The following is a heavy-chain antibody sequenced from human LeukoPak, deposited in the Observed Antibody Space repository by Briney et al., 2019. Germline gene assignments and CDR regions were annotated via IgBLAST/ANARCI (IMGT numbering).Heavy chain of an antibody. V-gene: IGHV3-23*01. CDR2: ISGSGGST. CDR1: GFTFSYYG. D-gene: IGHD2-21*02. J-gene: IGHJ4*02. CDR3: AKDSVIVVVTAILGD. Sequence: GGSLRLSCEASGFTFSYYGMHWVRQAPGKGLEWVSAISGSGGSTYYADSVKGRFTISRDNSKNTLYLQMNSLRAEDTAVYYCAKDSVIVVVTAILGDWGQGTLVTVSS.